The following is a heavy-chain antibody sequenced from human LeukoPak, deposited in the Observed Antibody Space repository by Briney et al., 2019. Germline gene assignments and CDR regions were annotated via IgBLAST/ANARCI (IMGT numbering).Heavy chain of an antibody. V-gene: IGHV3-23*01. Sequence: GGSLRLSCAASGFTVSSYDMSWVRQAPGKGLEWVSSITDNGVSTYYADSVKGRFTISRDNSKNMLYLQMNSLRAEDTALYYCAKDLRVHWGQGTLVTVSS. CDR3: AKDLRVH. CDR1: GFTVSSYD. D-gene: IGHD3-10*01. J-gene: IGHJ4*02. CDR2: ITDNGVST.